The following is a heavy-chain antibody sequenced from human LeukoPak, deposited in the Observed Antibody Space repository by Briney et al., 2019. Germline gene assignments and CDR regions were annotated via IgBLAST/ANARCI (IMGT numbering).Heavy chain of an antibody. D-gene: IGHD3-10*01. CDR1: GFTFSSYS. J-gene: IGHJ4*02. CDR3: ARGLMVRGAPSDY. V-gene: IGHV3-30*03. CDR2: ISYDGSNK. Sequence: GGSLRLSCAASGFTFSSYSMNWVRQAPGKGLEWVAVISYDGSNKYYADSVKGRFTISRDNSKNTLYLQMNSLRAEDTAVYYCARGLMVRGAPSDYWGQGTLVTVSS.